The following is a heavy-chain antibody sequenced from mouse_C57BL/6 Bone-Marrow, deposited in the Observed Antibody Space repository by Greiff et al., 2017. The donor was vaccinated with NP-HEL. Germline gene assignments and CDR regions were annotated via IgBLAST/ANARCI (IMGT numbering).Heavy chain of an antibody. CDR1: GYTFTSYW. D-gene: IGHD4-1*01. J-gene: IGHJ3*01. V-gene: IGHV1-74*01. CDR2: IHPSDSDT. CDR3: ANSPPNWDEAWFAY. Sequence: QVQLQQPGAELVKPGASVKVSCKASGYTFTSYWMHWVKQRPGQGLEWIGRIHPSDSDTNYIQKFKGKPPLTVDKSTSTDYMQLSSLTSEDSAVYYCANSPPNWDEAWFAYWGQGTLVTVSA.